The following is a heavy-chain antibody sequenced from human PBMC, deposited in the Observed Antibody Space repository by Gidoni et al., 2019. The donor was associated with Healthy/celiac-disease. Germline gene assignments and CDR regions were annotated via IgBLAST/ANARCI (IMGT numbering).Heavy chain of an antibody. Sequence: QMQLVQSGPEVKKPGTSAKVPCQASGFTFTSPAVRWVRQARGQRLEWIGWIVVGSGNTNSAQKFQERVTITRDMSTSTAYMELSSLRSEDTAVYYCAAAVGSSGSYWGQGTLVTVSS. CDR2: IVVGSGNT. D-gene: IGHD3-22*01. CDR3: AAAVGSSGSY. J-gene: IGHJ4*02. CDR1: GFTFTSPA. V-gene: IGHV1-58*01.